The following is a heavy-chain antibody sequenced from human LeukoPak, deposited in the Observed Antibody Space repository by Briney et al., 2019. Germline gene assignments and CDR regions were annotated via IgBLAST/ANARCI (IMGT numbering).Heavy chain of an antibody. J-gene: IGHJ4*02. V-gene: IGHV1-18*01. CDR1: GYTFTNYG. Sequence: ASVKVSCKASGYTFTNYGISWVRQAPGQGLEWMGWISAYNGNTNYAQKIQGRVTMTTDTSMNTAYMELRSLRSDDTAVYYCARGDRIVPAAMILLKYWGQGTLVTVSS. CDR3: ARGDRIVPAAMILLKY. D-gene: IGHD2-2*01. CDR2: ISAYNGNT.